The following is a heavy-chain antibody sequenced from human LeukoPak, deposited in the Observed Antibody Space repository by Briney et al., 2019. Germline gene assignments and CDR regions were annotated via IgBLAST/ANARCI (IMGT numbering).Heavy chain of an antibody. V-gene: IGHV3-48*01. CDR1: GFTFSSYS. J-gene: IGHJ5*02. CDR3: ARDKYCSGGSCPSVLNWFDP. Sequence: PGGSLRLSCAASGFTFSSYSMNWVRQAPGKRLEWVSYISSSSSTIYYADSVKGRFTISRDNAKNSLYLQMNSLRAEDTAVYYCARDKYCSGGSCPSVLNWFDPWGQGTLVTVSS. CDR2: ISSSSSTI. D-gene: IGHD2-15*01.